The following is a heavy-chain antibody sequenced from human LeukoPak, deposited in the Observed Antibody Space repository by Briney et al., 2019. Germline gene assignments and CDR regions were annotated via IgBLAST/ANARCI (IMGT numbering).Heavy chain of an antibody. CDR1: GFTFSSYS. D-gene: IGHD6-13*01. CDR2: ISSSSSYI. J-gene: IGHJ6*03. Sequence: PGGSLRLSCAASGFTFSSYSMNWVRQAPGKGLEWVSSISSSSSYIYYADSVKGRFTISRDNAKNSLYLQMNSLRAEDTAVYYCARGDSSSWYYHYYYYMDVRGKGTTVTVSS. V-gene: IGHV3-21*01. CDR3: ARGDSSSWYYHYYYYMDV.